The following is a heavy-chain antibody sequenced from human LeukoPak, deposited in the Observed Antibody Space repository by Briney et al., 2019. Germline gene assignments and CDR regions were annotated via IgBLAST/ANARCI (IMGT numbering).Heavy chain of an antibody. CDR3: AIGGLWSYYYYYMDV. J-gene: IGHJ6*03. Sequence: AAVKVSCKASGYTFTGYYMHLVRQAPGQGLEWMGWINPNSGGTNYAQKFQGRVTMNRDTSISTAYMELSRLRSDDTAVYYCAIGGLWSYYYYYMDVWGKGTTVTVSS. V-gene: IGHV1-2*02. D-gene: IGHD3-10*01. CDR2: INPNSGGT. CDR1: GYTFTGYY.